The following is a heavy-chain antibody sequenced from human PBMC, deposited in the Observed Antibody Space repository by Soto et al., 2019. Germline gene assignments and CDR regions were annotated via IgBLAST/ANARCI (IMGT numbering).Heavy chain of an antibody. CDR1: GGSISSYY. D-gene: IGHD5-18*01. J-gene: IGHJ4*02. CDR3: ARDMDTAMVN. CDR2: IYYSGST. V-gene: IGHV4-59*01. Sequence: SETLSLTXTVSGGSISSYYWSWIRQPPGKGLEWIGYIYYSGSTNYNPSLKSRVTISVDTSKNQFSLKLSSVTAADTAVYYCARDMDTAMVNWGQGTLVTVSS.